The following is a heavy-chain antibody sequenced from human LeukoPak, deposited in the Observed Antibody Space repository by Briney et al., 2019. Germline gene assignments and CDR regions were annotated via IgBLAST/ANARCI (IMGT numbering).Heavy chain of an antibody. CDR3: ATTPSGWYSASDY. V-gene: IGHV3-23*01. J-gene: IGHJ4*02. D-gene: IGHD6-19*01. CDR2: ISGCGGST. Sequence: GGSLRLSCAASGFTFSSYAMSWVRQAPGKGLEWVSAISGCGGSTYYADSVKGRFTISRDNSKNTLYLQMNSLRAEDTAVYYCATTPSGWYSASDYWGQGTLVTVSS. CDR1: GFTFSSYA.